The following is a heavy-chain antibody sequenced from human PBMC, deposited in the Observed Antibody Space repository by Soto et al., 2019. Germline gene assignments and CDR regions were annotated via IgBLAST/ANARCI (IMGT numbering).Heavy chain of an antibody. V-gene: IGHV3-15*07. CDR1: GFTFSNAW. J-gene: IGHJ6*02. Sequence: TGGSLRLSCAASGFTFSNAWMNWVRQAPGKGLEWVGRIKSKTDGGTTDYAAPVKGRFTISRDDSKNTLYLQMNSLKTEDTAVYYCTTGAGYYYYGMDVWGQGTTVTVSS. CDR3: TTGAGYYYYGMDV. CDR2: IKSKTDGGTT.